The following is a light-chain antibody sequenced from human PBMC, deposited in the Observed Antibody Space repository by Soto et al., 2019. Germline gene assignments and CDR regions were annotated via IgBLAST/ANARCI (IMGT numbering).Light chain of an antibody. V-gene: IGKV1-5*01. CDR2: AAS. CDR1: QSISTW. J-gene: IGKJ3*01. Sequence: DIQMTQSPSTLSASVGDRVTITCRARQSISTWLAWYQQKPGKAPNLLIYAASTLQSGVPSRFSGSGSGTDFTLTISSLQPEDFATYYCQQLNTYPRTFGPGTKVDIK. CDR3: QQLNTYPRT.